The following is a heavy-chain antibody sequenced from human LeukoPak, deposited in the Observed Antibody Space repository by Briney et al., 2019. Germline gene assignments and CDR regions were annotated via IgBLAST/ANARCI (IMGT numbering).Heavy chain of an antibody. D-gene: IGHD6-6*01. CDR3: AREYSSSSGRSFDY. J-gene: IGHJ4*02. V-gene: IGHV3-53*01. Sequence: GGSLRLSCAASGFTVSSTYMSWVRQAPGKGLEWVSVIYSGGNIYYIESVKGRFTISRDTSKNTLYLQMNSLRAEDTAVYYCAREYSSSSGRSFDYWGQGTLVTVSS. CDR2: IYSGGNI. CDR1: GFTVSSTY.